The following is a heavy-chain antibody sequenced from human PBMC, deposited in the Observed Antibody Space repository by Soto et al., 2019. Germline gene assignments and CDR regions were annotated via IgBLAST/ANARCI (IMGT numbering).Heavy chain of an antibody. CDR2: MNPNSGKT. CDR3: AGGGVRGVITRTRDDYVTAV. CDR1: GYTITSDD. Sequence: SSLKVSRKASGYTITSDDINWVRQATGQGLEWMGWMNPNSGKTGYAQKFQGRVTMTRNTSISTAYMELSSLRSEDTAMYYCAGGGVRGVITRTRDDYVTAVWGQGTTVTVSS. J-gene: IGHJ6*02. V-gene: IGHV1-8*01. D-gene: IGHD3-10*01.